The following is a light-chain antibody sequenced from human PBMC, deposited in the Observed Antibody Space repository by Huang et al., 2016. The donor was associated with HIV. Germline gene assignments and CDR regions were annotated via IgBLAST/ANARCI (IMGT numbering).Light chain of an antibody. CDR1: QSVSNSY. CDR3: QHFGTPPYT. V-gene: IGKV3-20*01. Sequence: IVLTQSPGTLSLSPGERATLYCRASQSVSNSYLAWYQQKPGQAPRLLIYGVSNRATGIPDRFSVSGSGTDFTLTITRLEPEDCAVYYCQHFGTPPYTFGQGIKLEIK. J-gene: IGKJ2*01. CDR2: GVS.